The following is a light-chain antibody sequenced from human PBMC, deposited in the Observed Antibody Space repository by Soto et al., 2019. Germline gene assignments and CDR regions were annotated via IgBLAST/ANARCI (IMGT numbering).Light chain of an antibody. CDR2: GAS. J-gene: IGKJ2*01. CDR3: QQYGSSPLMYT. V-gene: IGKV3-20*01. CDR1: QSVTSNY. Sequence: EIVLTQSPGTLSLSPGERATLSCRASQSVTSNYLAWYQQKPGQAPRLLIYGASIRATGVPYRFSGSGSGTDFTLTITRLEPEDFAVYYCQQYGSSPLMYTSGQGTNLGVK.